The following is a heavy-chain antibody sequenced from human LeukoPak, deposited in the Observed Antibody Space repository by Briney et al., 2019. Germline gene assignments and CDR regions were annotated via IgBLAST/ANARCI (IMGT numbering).Heavy chain of an antibody. CDR2: IYYSGST. CDR1: GGSISSDY. J-gene: IGHJ4*02. CDR3: ARDGDSSGWYHYFDY. D-gene: IGHD6-19*01. Sequence: SETLSLICTVSGGSISSDYWSWIRQPPGKGLEWFGYIYYSGSTNYNPSLKSRVTISVDTSKNQFSLKLSSVTAADTALYYCARDGDSSGWYHYFDYWGQGTLVTVSS. V-gene: IGHV4-59*01.